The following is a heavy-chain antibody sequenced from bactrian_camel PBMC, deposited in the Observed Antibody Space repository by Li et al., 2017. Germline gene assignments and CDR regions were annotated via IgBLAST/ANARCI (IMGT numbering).Heavy chain of an antibody. Sequence: VQLVESGGGSVQAGGSLTLSCTVSPSRFGRNCIGCFRQAPGKEREGVAFISTPGTPTYADSVKGRFTISKDNVKNVLYLEMDQLKPEDTATYYCAADDLAWLLLLQTRASAILLGPGDPGHRL. CDR3: AADDLAWLLLLQTRASAIL. J-gene: IGHJ4*01. V-gene: IGHV3S53*01. CDR1: PSRFGRNC. D-gene: IGHD1*01. CDR2: ISTPGTP.